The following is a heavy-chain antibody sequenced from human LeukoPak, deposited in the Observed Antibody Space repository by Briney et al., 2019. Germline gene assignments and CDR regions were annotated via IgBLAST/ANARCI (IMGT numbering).Heavy chain of an antibody. CDR3: ARDDKGPPMVSYYYYYGMDV. V-gene: IGHV1-18*01. CDR2: ISAYNGNT. D-gene: IGHD3-10*01. Sequence: PGASVKVSCKASGYTFTSYGISWVRQAPGQGLEWMGWISAYNGNTNYAQKLQGRVTMTTDTSTSTAYMELRSLRSDDTAVYYCARDDKGPPMVSYYYYYGMDVWGQGTTVTVSS. J-gene: IGHJ6*02. CDR1: GYTFTSYG.